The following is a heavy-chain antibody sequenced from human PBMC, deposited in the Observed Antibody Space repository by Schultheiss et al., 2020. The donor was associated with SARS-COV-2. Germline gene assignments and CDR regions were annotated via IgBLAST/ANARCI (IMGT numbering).Heavy chain of an antibody. CDR2: ISWNSGSI. V-gene: IGHV3-9*01. CDR1: GFTFDDYT. Sequence: GGSLRLSCAASGFTFDDYTMHWVRQAPGKGLEWVSGISWNSGSIGYADSVKGRFTISRDNAKNSLYLQMNSLRAEDTAVYYCARSARGSGSYSPYYYYGMDVWGQGTTVTVSS. D-gene: IGHD3-10*01. J-gene: IGHJ6*02. CDR3: ARSARGSGSYSPYYYYGMDV.